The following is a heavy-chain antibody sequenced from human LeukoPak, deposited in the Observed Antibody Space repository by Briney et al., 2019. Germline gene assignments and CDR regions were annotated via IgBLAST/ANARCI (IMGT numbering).Heavy chain of an antibody. V-gene: IGHV4-39*01. J-gene: IGHJ4*02. CDR3: ATRIAAAGHYFDY. CDR1: DDSITTSTYY. D-gene: IGHD6-13*01. CDR2: FYYSGST. Sequence: SETLSLTCTVSDDSITTSTYYWGWIRQPPGRGLEWIGSFYYSGSTYYNPSLKSRVTISVDTSKNQFSLKVTSVTAADTAVYYCATRIAAAGHYFDYWGQGTLVTVSS.